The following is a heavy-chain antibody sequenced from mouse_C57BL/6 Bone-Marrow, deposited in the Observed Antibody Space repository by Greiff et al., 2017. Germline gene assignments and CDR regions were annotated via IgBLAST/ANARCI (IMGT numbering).Heavy chain of an antibody. Sequence: QVQLKESGAELAKPGASVKLSCKASGYTFTSYWMHWVKQRPGQGLEWIGYINPSSGYTKYNQKFKDKATLTADKSSSTAYMQLSSLTYEESAVFYGAKSRSRRRDGYFDVWGTGTTVTVSS. CDR1: GYTFTSYW. CDR3: AKSRSRRRDGYFDV. J-gene: IGHJ1*03. D-gene: IGHD2-2*01. CDR2: INPSSGYT. V-gene: IGHV1-7*01.